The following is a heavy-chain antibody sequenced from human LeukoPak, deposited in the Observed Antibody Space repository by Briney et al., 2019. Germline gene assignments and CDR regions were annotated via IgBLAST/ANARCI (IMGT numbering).Heavy chain of an antibody. V-gene: IGHV1-69*01. CDR2: IIPIFGTA. CDR3: ARAVTPPQYYYYYMDV. CDR1: GGTFSSYA. Sequence: SVKVSCKASGGTFSSYAVSWVRQAPGQGLEWMGGIIPIFGTANYAQKFQGRVTITADESTSTAYMELSSLRSEDTVVYYCARAVTPPQYYYYYMDVWGKGTTVTVSS. D-gene: IGHD4-11*01. J-gene: IGHJ6*03.